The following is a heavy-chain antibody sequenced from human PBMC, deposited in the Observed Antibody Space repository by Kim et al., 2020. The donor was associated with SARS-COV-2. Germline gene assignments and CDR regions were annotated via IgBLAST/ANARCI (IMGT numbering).Heavy chain of an antibody. Sequence: ASVKVSCKASGYTFTSYAMNWVRQAPGQGLEWMGWINTNTGNPTYAQGFTGRFVFSLDTSVSTAYLQISSLKAEDTAVYYCAREDVLLWFGEEMTRFDPWCQGTLVTVSS. CDR1: GYTFTSYA. V-gene: IGHV7-4-1*02. D-gene: IGHD3-10*01. J-gene: IGHJ5*02. CDR2: INTNTGNP. CDR3: AREDVLLWFGEEMTRFDP.